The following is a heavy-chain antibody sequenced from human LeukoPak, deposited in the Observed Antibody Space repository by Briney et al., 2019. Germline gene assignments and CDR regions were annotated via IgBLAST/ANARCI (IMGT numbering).Heavy chain of an antibody. V-gene: IGHV4-34*01. CDR1: GGSFSGYY. J-gene: IGHJ2*01. CDR3: ARGGRSLVAAQFDL. D-gene: IGHD2-15*01. CDR2: INHSGST. Sequence: SETLSLTCTVYGGSFSGYYWSWIRQPPGKGLEWIGEINHSGSTNYNPSLKSRVTISVDTSKNQFSLKLSSVTAADTAVYYCARGGRSLVAAQFDLWGRGTLVTVSS.